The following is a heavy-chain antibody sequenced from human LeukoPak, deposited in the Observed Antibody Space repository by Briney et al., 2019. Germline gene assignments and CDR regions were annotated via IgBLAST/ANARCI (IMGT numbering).Heavy chain of an antibody. D-gene: IGHD3-16*01. V-gene: IGHV3-33*01. J-gene: IGHJ3*01. CDR3: ARRGTPNAFDL. CDR2: LWYDGTNE. CDR1: GFTFNNYG. Sequence: GGSLRLSCAASGFTFNNYGMHWVRQAPDRGLEWVALLWYDGTNENYADSVKGRFTISRDNSKNTMYLQMNNLRAEDTAVYYCARRGTPNAFDLWGQGTMVTVSS.